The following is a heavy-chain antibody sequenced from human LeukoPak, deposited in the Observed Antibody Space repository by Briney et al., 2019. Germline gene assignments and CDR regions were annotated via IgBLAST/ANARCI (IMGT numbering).Heavy chain of an antibody. CDR2: IYYSGST. CDR3: AREGYYYGMDV. CDR1: GGSISSYY. J-gene: IGHJ6*02. V-gene: IGHV4-59*01. Sequence: SETLSLTCTVSGGSISSYYWSWIRQPPGKGLEWIGYIYYSGSTNYNPSLKSRVTISVDTSKNQFSLKLSSVTAADTAVYYCAREGYYYGMDVWGQGATVTVSS.